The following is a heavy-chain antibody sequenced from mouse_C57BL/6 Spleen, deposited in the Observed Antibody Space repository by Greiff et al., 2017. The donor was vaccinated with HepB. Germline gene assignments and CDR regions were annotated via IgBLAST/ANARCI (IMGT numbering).Heavy chain of an antibody. Sequence: QVQLQQPGAELVMPGASVKLSCKASGYTFTSYWMHWVKQRPGQGLEWIGEIDPSDSYTNYNQKFKGKSTLTVDKSSRTAYMQLSSLTSEDSAVYYCARGDYCSPYYFDYWGQGTTLTVSS. CDR1: GYTFTSYW. J-gene: IGHJ2*01. V-gene: IGHV1-69*01. CDR3: ARGDYCSPYYFDY. CDR2: IDPSDSYT. D-gene: IGHD1-1*01.